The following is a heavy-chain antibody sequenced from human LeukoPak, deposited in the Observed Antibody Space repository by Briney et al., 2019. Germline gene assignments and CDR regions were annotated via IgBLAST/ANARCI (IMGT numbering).Heavy chain of an antibody. J-gene: IGHJ4*02. D-gene: IGHD6-19*01. Sequence: PSETLSLTCTVSGDSISSNSYYWGWIRQPPGKGLEWIGYIYYSGSTNYNPSLKSRVTISVDTSKNQFSLKLSSVTAADTAVYYCARAPGYSSGTEVDYWGQGTLVTVSS. CDR1: GDSISSNSYY. CDR3: ARAPGYSSGTEVDY. V-gene: IGHV4-61*05. CDR2: IYYSGST.